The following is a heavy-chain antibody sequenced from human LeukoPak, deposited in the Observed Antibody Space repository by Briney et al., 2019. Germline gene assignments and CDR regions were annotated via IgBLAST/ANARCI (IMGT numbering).Heavy chain of an antibody. Sequence: ASVKVSCKACGYTFYTYGIRWLRQAPGQGLDWREWISASNGNSNYAQKCQGSVTMATDTSTITLYMEVRSLRSADTAVYYCARDNGYKSVDYWGQGTLVTVSS. J-gene: IGHJ4*02. V-gene: IGHV1-18*04. D-gene: IGHD1-14*01. CDR3: ARDNGYKSVDY. CDR1: GYTFYTYG. CDR2: ISASNGNS.